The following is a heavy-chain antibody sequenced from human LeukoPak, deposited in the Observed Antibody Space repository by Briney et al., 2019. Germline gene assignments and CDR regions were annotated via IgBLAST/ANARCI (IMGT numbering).Heavy chain of an antibody. D-gene: IGHD6-6*01. CDR3: ARGLIAAREYYFDS. CDR2: IYYGGST. CDR1: GDSIGGYY. V-gene: IGHV4-59*01. J-gene: IGHJ4*02. Sequence: TSETLSLTCTVSGDSIGGYYWSWIRQPPQKGLEWIAYIYYGGSTNYNPSLKSRVTLSVDTSKNQFSLKLSSVTAADTAVYYCARGLIAAREYYFDSWGQGTLVTVSS.